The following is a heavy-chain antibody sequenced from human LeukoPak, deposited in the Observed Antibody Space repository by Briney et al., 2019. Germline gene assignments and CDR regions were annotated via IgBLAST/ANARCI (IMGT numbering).Heavy chain of an antibody. J-gene: IGHJ5*02. D-gene: IGHD6-13*01. CDR3: ARRVYSSSWYWFDP. CDR2: IYPGDSDT. CDR1: GYSFTSYW. Sequence: GESLKISCKGSGYSFTSYWLGWMRQMPGKGLEWMGIIYPGDSDTRYSPSFQGQVTISADKSISTAHLQWSSLKASDTAMYYCARRVYSSSWYWFDPWGQGTLVTVSS. V-gene: IGHV5-51*01.